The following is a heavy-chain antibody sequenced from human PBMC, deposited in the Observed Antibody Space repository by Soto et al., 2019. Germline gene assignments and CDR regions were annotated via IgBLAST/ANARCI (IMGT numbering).Heavy chain of an antibody. D-gene: IGHD3-22*01. CDR1: RGTFSSYA. CDR2: IIPIFGTA. V-gene: IGHV1-69*01. CDR3: ARDYYDSSGYYWGVDY. J-gene: IGHJ4*02. Sequence: QVQLVQSGAEVKKPGSSVKVSCKASRGTFSSYAISWVRQAPGQGLEWMGGIIPIFGTANYAQKFQGRVTITADESTSTAYMELSSLRSEDTAVYYCARDYYDSSGYYWGVDYWGQGTLVTVSS.